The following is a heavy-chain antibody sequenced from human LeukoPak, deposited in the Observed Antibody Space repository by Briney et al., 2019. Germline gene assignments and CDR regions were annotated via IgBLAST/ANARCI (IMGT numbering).Heavy chain of an antibody. J-gene: IGHJ4*02. V-gene: IGHV4-34*01. Sequence: SETLSLTCAVYGGSFSGYYWSWIRQPPGKGLEWIGEINHSGSTNYNPSLKSRVTISVDTSKNQFSLKLSSVTAADTAVYYCARTHTAMVSLDYWGQGTLVTVSS. CDR1: GGSFSGYY. CDR2: INHSGST. D-gene: IGHD5-18*01. CDR3: ARTHTAMVSLDY.